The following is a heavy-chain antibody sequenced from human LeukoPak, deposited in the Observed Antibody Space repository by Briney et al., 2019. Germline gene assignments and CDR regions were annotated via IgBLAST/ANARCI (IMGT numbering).Heavy chain of an antibody. CDR2: IYSGGST. CDR1: GFTVSSNY. Sequence: GGSLRLSCAASGFTVSSNYISWVRQAPGKGLERVSVIYSGGSTYYADSVKGRFTISRDNSKNTLYLQMNSLRAEDTAVYYCAITTMVRGVIRGYFDYWGQGTLVTVSS. V-gene: IGHV3-66*01. J-gene: IGHJ4*02. D-gene: IGHD3-10*01. CDR3: AITTMVRGVIRGYFDY.